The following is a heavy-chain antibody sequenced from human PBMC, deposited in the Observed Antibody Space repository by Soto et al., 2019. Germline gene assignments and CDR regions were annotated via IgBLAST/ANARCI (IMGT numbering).Heavy chain of an antibody. CDR3: ARQLGQYSSSWYAFDI. CDR1: GYSFADYW. V-gene: IGHV5-51*01. D-gene: IGHD6-13*01. J-gene: IGHJ3*02. CDR2: ISADDSDI. Sequence: PGESLKISCKGSGYSFADYWIAWVRQMPGKGLECMGIISADDSDIRYSPSFRGQVTISADNSISTAYLQWSSLRASDTAIYYCARQLGQYSSSWYAFDIWGQGTMVTVSS.